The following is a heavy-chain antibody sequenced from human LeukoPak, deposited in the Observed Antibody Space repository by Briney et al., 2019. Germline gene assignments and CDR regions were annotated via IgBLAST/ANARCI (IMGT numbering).Heavy chain of an antibody. J-gene: IGHJ6*03. V-gene: IGHV1-8*01. Sequence: ASVKVSCKASGYTFSSYDINWVRQATGQGLEWMGWMNPNSGNTGYAQKFQGRVTITRNTSISTAYMELSSLRSEDTAVYYCARGYCSGGSCYQKGDYYYYYMDVWGKGTTVTVSS. CDR1: GYTFSSYD. CDR2: MNPNSGNT. CDR3: ARGYCSGGSCYQKGDYYYYYMDV. D-gene: IGHD2-15*01.